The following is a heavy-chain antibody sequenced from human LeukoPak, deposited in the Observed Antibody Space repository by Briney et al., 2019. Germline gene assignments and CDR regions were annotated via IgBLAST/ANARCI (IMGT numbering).Heavy chain of an antibody. D-gene: IGHD1-26*01. CDR3: ARQIGYTGTSYDYFDS. J-gene: IGHJ4*02. V-gene: IGHV4-59*08. CDR1: GGSISSYY. Sequence: SETLSLTCTVSGGSISSYYWSWIRQPPGKGLEWIGYVSYRGSTHYNPSLRSRVSISLDTSKTQFSLNLSSVTAADTAVYYCARQIGYTGTSYDYFDSWGQGTLATVSS. CDR2: VSYRGST.